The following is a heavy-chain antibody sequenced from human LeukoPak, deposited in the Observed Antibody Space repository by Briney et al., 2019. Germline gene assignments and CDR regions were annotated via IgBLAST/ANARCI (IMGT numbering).Heavy chain of an antibody. CDR3: ARSRSDSEGIEWFGRPEPLDAFDI. D-gene: IGHD3-10*01. Sequence: PGGSLRLSCVASGFTSSSYAMYWVRQAPGKGLEWVALISYDGINKYYIDSAKGRFTISRDNSKNKLYLQMNSLRIEDTAVYYCARSRSDSEGIEWFGRPEPLDAFDIWGQGTMVTVSS. V-gene: IGHV3-30-3*01. CDR2: ISYDGINK. J-gene: IGHJ3*02. CDR1: GFTSSSYA.